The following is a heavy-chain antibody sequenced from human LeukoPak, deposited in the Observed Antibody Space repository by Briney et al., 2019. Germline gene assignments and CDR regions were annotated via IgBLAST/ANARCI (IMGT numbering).Heavy chain of an antibody. J-gene: IGHJ5*02. CDR2: ISSATSTI. CDR3: ARDVTYYGGDWFDP. Sequence: PGGSLRLSCAASGFTFSSSGMNWVRQAPGKGLEWVSYISSATSTIYYADSVKGRFTISRDNAKNSLYLQMNSLRAEDTAVYSCARDVTYYGGDWFDPWGQGTLVTVSS. V-gene: IGHV3-48*04. CDR1: GFTFSSSG. D-gene: IGHD4-23*01.